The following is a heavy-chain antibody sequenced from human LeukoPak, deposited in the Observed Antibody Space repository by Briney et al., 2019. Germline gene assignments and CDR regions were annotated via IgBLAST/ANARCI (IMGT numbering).Heavy chain of an antibody. CDR3: AREKIGYYDGSGRGWFDP. CDR1: GGSIRDNSYY. Sequence: PSETLSLTCTVSGGSIRDNSYYWGWIRQSPGKGLEWIGDIYFSGSTYYNPSLKSRVSMSQDTSKNQFSLKLYSVTAADTAVYYCAREKIGYYDGSGRGWFDPWGQGTLVTVSS. V-gene: IGHV4-39*07. J-gene: IGHJ5*02. CDR2: IYFSGST. D-gene: IGHD3-22*01.